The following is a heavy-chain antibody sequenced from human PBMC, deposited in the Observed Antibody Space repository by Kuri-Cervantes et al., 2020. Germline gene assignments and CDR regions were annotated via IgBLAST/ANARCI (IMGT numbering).Heavy chain of an antibody. Sequence: ASVKVSCKASGYTLTSYGISWVRQASGQGLEWMGWISGYNGDTNYAQKFQGRVTMTTDTSTSTTSMELRSLRSDDTAVYYCAREGVVIYAFDIWGQGTMVTVSS. CDR3: AREGVVIYAFDI. CDR2: ISGYNGDT. CDR1: GYTLTSYG. J-gene: IGHJ3*02. V-gene: IGHV1-18*01. D-gene: IGHD2-21*01.